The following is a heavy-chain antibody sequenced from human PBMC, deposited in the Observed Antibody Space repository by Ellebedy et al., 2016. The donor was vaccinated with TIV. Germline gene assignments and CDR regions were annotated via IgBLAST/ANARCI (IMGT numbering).Heavy chain of an antibody. CDR3: ARFSALAMCFDY. J-gene: IGHJ4*02. Sequence: SETLSLTCAVYGGSFSGYYWSWIRQPPGKGLEWIGEINHSGSTNYSPSLKSRVTISVDTSKNQFSLKLSSVTAADTAVYYCARFSALAMCFDYWGQGTLVTASS. CDR1: GGSFSGYY. V-gene: IGHV4-34*01. D-gene: IGHD2-2*01. CDR2: INHSGST.